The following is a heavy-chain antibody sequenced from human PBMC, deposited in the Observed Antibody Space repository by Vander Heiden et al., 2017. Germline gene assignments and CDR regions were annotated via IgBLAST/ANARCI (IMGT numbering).Heavy chain of an antibody. V-gene: IGHV3-21*01. CDR1: GFTFSSYT. J-gene: IGHJ4*02. D-gene: IGHD6-6*01. CDR2: ISSDSNYI. Sequence: EVQLVESGGGLVKPGGSLRLSCAASGFTFSSYTMNWVRQAPGKGLEWVSSISSDSNYIYYADSVKGRFTISRDNAKNSLYLQMNSLRAEDTAVYYCARALPPLRTSFLDDWGQGTLVTVSS. CDR3: ARALPPLRTSFLDD.